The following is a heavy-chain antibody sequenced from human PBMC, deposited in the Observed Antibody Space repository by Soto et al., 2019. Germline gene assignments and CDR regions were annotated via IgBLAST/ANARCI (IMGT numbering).Heavy chain of an antibody. CDR2: ISWNSGSI. J-gene: IGHJ6*02. CDR1: GFTFDDYA. V-gene: IGHV3-9*01. Sequence: SLRLSCAASGFTFDDYAMHWVRQAPGKGLEWVSGISWNSGSIGYADSVKGRFTISRDNAKNSLYLQMNSLRAEDTALYYCAKYGYSYRPYYYGLDVWGQGTAVT. D-gene: IGHD5-18*01. CDR3: AKYGYSYRPYYYGLDV.